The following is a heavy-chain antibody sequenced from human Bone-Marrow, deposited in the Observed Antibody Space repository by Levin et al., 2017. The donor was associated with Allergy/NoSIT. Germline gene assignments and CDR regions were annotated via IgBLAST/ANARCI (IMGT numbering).Heavy chain of an antibody. CDR2: IYWNDDK. V-gene: IGHV2-5*01. CDR3: AHSDCSGGSCYSERYYFDY. Sequence: QTLSLTCTFSGFSLSTSGVGVGWIRQPPGKALEWLALIYWNDDKRYSPSLKSRLTITKDTSKNQVVLTMTNMDPVDTATYYCAHSDCSGGSCYSERYYFDYWGQGTLVTVSS. D-gene: IGHD2-15*01. J-gene: IGHJ4*02. CDR1: GFSLSTSGVG.